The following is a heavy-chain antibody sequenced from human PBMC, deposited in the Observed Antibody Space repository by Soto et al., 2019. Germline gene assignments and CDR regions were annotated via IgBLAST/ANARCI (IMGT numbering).Heavy chain of an antibody. J-gene: IGHJ4*02. D-gene: IGHD5-12*01. Sequence: SETPALACTVPGGSSSTTGYSWGWIRQPPGRGLQWIATLYSNGNTYYHQYRTSRAALSVHTSKNRSSLRLRSVTAADTDIYYCARHWDILATLPQCFFDDWGQGTLVTVSS. CDR1: GGSSSTTGYS. CDR2: LYSNGNT. CDR3: ARHWDILATLPQCFFDD. V-gene: IGHV4-39*01.